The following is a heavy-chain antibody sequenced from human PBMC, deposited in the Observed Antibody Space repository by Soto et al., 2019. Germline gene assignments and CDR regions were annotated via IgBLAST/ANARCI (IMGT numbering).Heavy chain of an antibody. Sequence: SETLSLTSAVYGGSFSGYYWSWIRQPPGKGLEWIGEINHSGSTNYNPSLKSRVTISVDTSKNQFSLKLSSVTAADTAVYYCARAQIVVVAASPWYFDYWGQGNLVTV. CDR1: GGSFSGYY. CDR3: ARAQIVVVAASPWYFDY. CDR2: INHSGST. V-gene: IGHV4-34*01. J-gene: IGHJ4*02. D-gene: IGHD2-15*01.